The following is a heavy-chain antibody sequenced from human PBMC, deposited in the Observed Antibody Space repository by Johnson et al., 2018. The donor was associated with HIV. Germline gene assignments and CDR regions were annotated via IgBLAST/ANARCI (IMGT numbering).Heavy chain of an antibody. D-gene: IGHD2-15*01. V-gene: IGHV3-33*01. CDR2: MWYDGSNK. CDR3: ARKVVVVAAAAGDAFDI. J-gene: IGHJ3*02. Sequence: VLLVESGGGVVPPGRSLRLSCAASGFTFSTYGMHWVRQAPGKGLEWVAVMWYDGSNKYYADSVKGRFTISRDNAKNSLYLQMNNLRAEDTAMYYCARKVVVVAAAAGDAFDIWGQGTMVTVSS. CDR1: GFTFSTYG.